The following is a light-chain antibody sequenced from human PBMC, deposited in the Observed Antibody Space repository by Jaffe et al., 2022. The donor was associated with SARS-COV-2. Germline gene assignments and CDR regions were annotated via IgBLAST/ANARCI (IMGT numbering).Light chain of an antibody. Sequence: DIVMTQSPDSLAVSLGERATINCKSSQSVLYSSNNKKYLAWYQQKPGQPPKLLIYWASTRESGVPDRFSGSGSGTDFTLTISSLQAEDVAVYYCQQYSSTPLTFGGGTKVEIK. CDR2: WAS. CDR3: QQYSSTPLT. V-gene: IGKV4-1*01. CDR1: QSVLYSSNNKKY. J-gene: IGKJ4*01.